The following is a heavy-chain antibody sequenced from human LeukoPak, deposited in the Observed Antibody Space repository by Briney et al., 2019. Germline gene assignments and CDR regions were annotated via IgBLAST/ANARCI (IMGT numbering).Heavy chain of an antibody. V-gene: IGHV4-59*01. Sequence: GSLRLSCAASGFTFSSYSMNWIRQPPGKGLEWIGYIYYSGSTNYNPSLKSRVTISVDTSKNQFSLKLSSVTAADTAVYYCARTGAIIVSDAFDIWGQGTMVTVSS. CDR3: ARTGAIIVSDAFDI. J-gene: IGHJ3*02. D-gene: IGHD3-16*02. CDR1: GFTFSSYS. CDR2: IYYSGST.